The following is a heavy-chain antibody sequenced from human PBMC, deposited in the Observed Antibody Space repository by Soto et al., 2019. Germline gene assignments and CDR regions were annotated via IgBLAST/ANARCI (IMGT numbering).Heavy chain of an antibody. Sequence: ALVKVSCYTSRYTLKKHVIHWVRQTTRQTLGWKGWMNAGNGNTTYSHKIQVKAIITSDTSARTAYMEHSSMSSEDTPVYHCTRATNKLISIYYEMDVWGQGTTVTVSS. CDR2: MNAGNGNT. J-gene: IGHJ6*01. CDR1: RYTLKKHV. CDR3: TRATNKLISIYYEMDV. D-gene: IGHD3-3*02. V-gene: IGHV1-3*01.